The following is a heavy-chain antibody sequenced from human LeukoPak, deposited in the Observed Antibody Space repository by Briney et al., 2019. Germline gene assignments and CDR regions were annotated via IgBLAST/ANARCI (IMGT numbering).Heavy chain of an antibody. CDR3: ARARAGDYDY. CDR1: GGSFSGYY. Sequence: SETLSLTCAVYGGSFSGYYWSWIRQPPGKGLEWIGYIYHSGSTYYNPSLKSRVTISVDRSKNQFSLKLSSVTAADTAVYYCARARAGDYDYWGQGTLVTVSS. J-gene: IGHJ4*02. V-gene: IGHV4-34*01. CDR2: IYHSGST.